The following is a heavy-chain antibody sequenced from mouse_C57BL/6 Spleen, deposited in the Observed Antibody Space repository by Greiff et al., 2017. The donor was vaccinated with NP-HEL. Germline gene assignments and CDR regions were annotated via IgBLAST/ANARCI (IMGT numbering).Heavy chain of an antibody. V-gene: IGHV5-4*03. Sequence: EVKLVESGGGLVKPGGSLKLSCAASGFTFSSYAMSWVRQTPEKRLEWVATISDGGSYTYYPDKVKGRFTISRDIARNNLYLQMSQLKSKDTAMYYCARVGGTYYSNYPLDAMDYWGQGTSVTVSS. D-gene: IGHD2-5*01. CDR1: GFTFSSYA. J-gene: IGHJ4*01. CDR3: ARVGGTYYSNYPLDAMDY. CDR2: ISDGGSYT.